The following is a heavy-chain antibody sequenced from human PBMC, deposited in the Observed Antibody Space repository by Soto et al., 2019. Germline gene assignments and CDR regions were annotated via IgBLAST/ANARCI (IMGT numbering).Heavy chain of an antibody. J-gene: IGHJ6*02. Sequence: GASLKISCKGSGYSFTSYWISWVRQMPGKGLEWMGRIDPSDSYTNYSPSFQGHVTISADKSISTAYLQWSSLKASDTAMYYCARLYCSSTSCNYGMDVWGQGTTVTVSS. CDR1: GYSFTSYW. CDR2: IDPSDSYT. V-gene: IGHV5-10-1*01. CDR3: ARLYCSSTSCNYGMDV. D-gene: IGHD2-2*01.